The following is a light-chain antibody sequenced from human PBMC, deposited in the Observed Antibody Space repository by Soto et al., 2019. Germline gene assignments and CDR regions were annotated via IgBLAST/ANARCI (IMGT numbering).Light chain of an antibody. Sequence: EIVLTQSPGTLSLSPGERATLSCRASQSVSNNYLAWYQQQPAQAPRHLIYGASTRAAGIPDRFSGSGSATDVTPPTSSLEPADYAVSYCQQYGNSPPSTFGPGTKVDI. V-gene: IGKV3-20*01. CDR3: QQYGNSPPST. CDR2: GAS. CDR1: QSVSNNY. J-gene: IGKJ3*01.